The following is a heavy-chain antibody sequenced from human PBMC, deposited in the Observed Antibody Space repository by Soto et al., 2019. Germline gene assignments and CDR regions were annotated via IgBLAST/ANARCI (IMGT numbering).Heavy chain of an antibody. CDR1: GFTFSRHG. V-gene: IGHV3-30*18. Sequence: XVSLRLSCAASGFTFSRHGMHWVRQAPGKGLEWVAVISYDGSNKYYEDSVKGRFTISRDNSKNTLYLQMNSLRPEDTAVYYCAKERGTIVVEPLDYWGQGTLVTVPS. D-gene: IGHD3-22*01. CDR2: ISYDGSNK. CDR3: AKERGTIVVEPLDY. J-gene: IGHJ4*02.